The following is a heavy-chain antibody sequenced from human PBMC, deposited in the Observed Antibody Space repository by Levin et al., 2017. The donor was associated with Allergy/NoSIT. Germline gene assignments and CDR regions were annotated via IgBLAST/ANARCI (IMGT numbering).Heavy chain of an antibody. CDR2: IYPGDSDT. J-gene: IGHJ6*02. CDR1: GYSFTSYW. V-gene: IGHV5-51*01. Sequence: GESLKISCKGSGYSFTSYWIGWVRQMPGKGLEWMGIIYPGDSDTRYSPSFQGQVTISADKSISTAYLQWSSLKASDTAMYYCARLEVGAHYYYGMDVWGQGTTVTVSS. D-gene: IGHD2-15*01. CDR3: ARLEVGAHYYYGMDV.